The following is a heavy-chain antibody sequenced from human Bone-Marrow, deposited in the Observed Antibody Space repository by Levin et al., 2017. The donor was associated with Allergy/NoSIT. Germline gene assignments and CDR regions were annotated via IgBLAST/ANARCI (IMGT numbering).Heavy chain of an antibody. Sequence: SQTLSLTCAVSGYSISSGYKWGYIRLPPGKGLEWIASVDYSGATDYNPSLKSRVTMSVDPTKNHFSLNLSSVTAADTAMYCGARVFDYGSGRVDVWGQGTMVTVSS. V-gene: IGHV4-38-2*01. J-gene: IGHJ6*02. D-gene: IGHD3-10*01. CDR1: GYSISSGYK. CDR2: VDYSGAT. CDR3: ARVFDYGSGRVDV.